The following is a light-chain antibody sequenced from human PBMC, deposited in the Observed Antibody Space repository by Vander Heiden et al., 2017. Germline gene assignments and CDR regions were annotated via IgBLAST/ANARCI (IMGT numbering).Light chain of an antibody. J-gene: IGKJ2*01. V-gene: IGKV3-20*01. CDR3: QQFDTSTST. Sequence: VLTQPPATLPLSPGERASLSCRASQSVSSSDLAWYQQKPGQAPRLLIYGTSSRATGIPDRFSGSGSGTDFTLTITRLEPEDFAVYYCQQFDTSTSTFGQGTKLEIK. CDR2: GTS. CDR1: QSVSSSD.